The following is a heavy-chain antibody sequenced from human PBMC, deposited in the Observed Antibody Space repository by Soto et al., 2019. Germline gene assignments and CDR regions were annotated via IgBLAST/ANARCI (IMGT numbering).Heavy chain of an antibody. J-gene: IGHJ6*02. D-gene: IGHD1-26*01. CDR2: IYYSGST. CDR1: GGSVSSGSYY. V-gene: IGHV4-61*01. Sequence: SSETLSLTCTVSGGSVSSGSYYWSWIRQPPGKGLEWIGYIYYSGSTNYNPSLKSRVTISVDTSKNQFSLKLSSVTAADTAVYYCARDEGGSYNYYYYYGMDVWGQGTTVTVSS. CDR3: ARDEGGSYNYYYYYGMDV.